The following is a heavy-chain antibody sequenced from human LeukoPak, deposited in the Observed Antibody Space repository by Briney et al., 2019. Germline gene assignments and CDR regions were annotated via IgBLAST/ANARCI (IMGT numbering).Heavy chain of an antibody. Sequence: GASVKVSCKASGYTFTSYDINWVRQATGQGLGWMGWINPNSGGTNYAQKFQGWVTMTRDTSISTAYMELSRLRSDDTAVCYCARARGSSWYLFDYWGQGTLVTVSS. V-gene: IGHV1-2*04. CDR1: GYTFTSYD. J-gene: IGHJ4*02. D-gene: IGHD6-13*01. CDR2: INPNSGGT. CDR3: ARARGSSWYLFDY.